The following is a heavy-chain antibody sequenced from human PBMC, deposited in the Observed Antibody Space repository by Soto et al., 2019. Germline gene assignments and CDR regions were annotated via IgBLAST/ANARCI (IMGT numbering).Heavy chain of an antibody. CDR3: AKDARRSSGWYYFDY. D-gene: IGHD6-13*01. Sequence: GGSLRLSCAASGFSFSSFDMAWVRQAPGKGLEWVSGISNGGTRTYYADSVKGLFTISRDNSKNTLHLQMNSLRAEDTAIYYCAKDARRSSGWYYFDYWGQGSLVTVSS. V-gene: IGHV3-23*01. J-gene: IGHJ4*02. CDR2: ISNGGTRT. CDR1: GFSFSSFD.